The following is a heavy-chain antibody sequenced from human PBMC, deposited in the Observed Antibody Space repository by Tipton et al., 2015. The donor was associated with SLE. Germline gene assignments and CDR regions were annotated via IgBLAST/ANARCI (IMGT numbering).Heavy chain of an antibody. CDR3: ARAPDYYDSSGFDY. J-gene: IGHJ4*02. V-gene: IGHV4-39*07. CDR2: IYYSGST. D-gene: IGHD3-22*01. Sequence: LRLSCAASGFTFSSYSMNWVRQAPGKGLEWIGSIYYSGSTYYNPSLKSRVTISVDTSKNQFSLKLSSVTAADTAVYYCARAPDYYDSSGFDYWGQGTLVTVSS. CDR1: GFTFSSYS.